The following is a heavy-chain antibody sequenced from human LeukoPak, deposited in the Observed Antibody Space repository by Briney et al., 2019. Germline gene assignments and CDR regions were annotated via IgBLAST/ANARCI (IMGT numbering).Heavy chain of an antibody. V-gene: IGHV3-21*01. Sequence: GGSLRLSCAASGFTFSSYSMNWVRQAPGKGLEWVSSISSSSSYIYYADSVKGRFTISRDNAKNSLYLQMNSLRDDDTSVYYCARGLAALEWGQGTLVTVSS. CDR3: ARGLAALE. D-gene: IGHD2-15*01. J-gene: IGHJ4*02. CDR2: ISSSSSYI. CDR1: GFTFSSYS.